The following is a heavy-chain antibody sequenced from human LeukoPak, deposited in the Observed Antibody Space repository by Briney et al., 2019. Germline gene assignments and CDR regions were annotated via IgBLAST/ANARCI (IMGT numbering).Heavy chain of an antibody. Sequence: GGSLRLPCAASGFTFSSYAMSWVRQAPGKGLEWVSAISGSGGSTYYADSAKGRFTISRDNSKNTLYLQMNSLRAEDTAVYYCAKESIAAAGLGIDYWGQGTLVTVSS. V-gene: IGHV3-23*01. CDR1: GFTFSSYA. D-gene: IGHD6-13*01. J-gene: IGHJ4*02. CDR2: ISGSGGST. CDR3: AKESIAAAGLGIDY.